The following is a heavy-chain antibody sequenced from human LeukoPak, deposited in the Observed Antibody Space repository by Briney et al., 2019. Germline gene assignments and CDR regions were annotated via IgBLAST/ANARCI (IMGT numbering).Heavy chain of an antibody. CDR2: IKQDGSEK. Sequence: ETLSLTCAVYGGSFSGYYWSWIRQPPGKGLEWVANIKQDGSEKYYVDSVKGRFTISRDSAKNSLYLQMNSLRAEDTAVYYCVGHSDYWGQGTLVTVSS. V-gene: IGHV3-7*01. J-gene: IGHJ4*02. CDR1: GGSFSGYY. D-gene: IGHD3-16*01. CDR3: VGHSDY.